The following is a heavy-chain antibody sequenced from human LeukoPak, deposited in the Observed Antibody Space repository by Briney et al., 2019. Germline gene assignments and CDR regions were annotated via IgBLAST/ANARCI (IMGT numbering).Heavy chain of an antibody. CDR3: AREMGIAAAGTWFDP. Sequence: GRSLRLSCAASGFTFSSYAMHWARQAPGKGLEWVAVISYDGSNKYYADSVKGRFTISRDNSKNTLYLQMNSLRAEDTAVYYCAREMGIAAAGTWFDPWGQGTLVTVSS. CDR1: GFTFSSYA. J-gene: IGHJ5*02. V-gene: IGHV3-30*04. D-gene: IGHD6-13*01. CDR2: ISYDGSNK.